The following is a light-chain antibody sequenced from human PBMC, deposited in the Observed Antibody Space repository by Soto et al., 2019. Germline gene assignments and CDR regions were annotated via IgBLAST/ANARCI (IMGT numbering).Light chain of an antibody. Sequence: AIRMTQSPSSLSASTGDRVTITCRASQGISSYLAWYQQKPGKAPKLLIYAASTLQSGVPSRFSGGGSGTDFTLTISCLQSEDFATYYCQQYYSYPRTFCQGTKVEIK. CDR2: AAS. J-gene: IGKJ1*01. CDR3: QQYYSYPRT. V-gene: IGKV1-8*01. CDR1: QGISSY.